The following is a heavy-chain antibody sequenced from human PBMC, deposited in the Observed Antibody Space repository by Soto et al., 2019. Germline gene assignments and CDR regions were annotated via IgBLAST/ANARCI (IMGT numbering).Heavy chain of an antibody. D-gene: IGHD6-13*01. CDR1: GGSIRSSSYY. CDR3: ARPEVSRSWYYFDY. Sequence: QLQLQESGPGLVKPSETLSLTCTVSGGSIRSSSYYWGWIRQPPGKGLERIGSIYYSGRTYYNPSLKSRVTISVDTSKNQGSLKLSSVTAADTAVYYCARPEVSRSWYYFDYWGQGTLVTVSS. J-gene: IGHJ4*02. V-gene: IGHV4-39*01. CDR2: IYYSGRT.